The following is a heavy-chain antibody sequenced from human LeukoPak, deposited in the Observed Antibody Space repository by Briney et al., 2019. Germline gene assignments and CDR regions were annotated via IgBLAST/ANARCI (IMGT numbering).Heavy chain of an antibody. CDR1: DLIVSINY. J-gene: IGHJ4*02. D-gene: IGHD5-12*01. V-gene: IGHV3-66*01. Sequence: GGSLRLSCAASDLIVSINYMAWVRRAPGRGLEWGSMTHVDGKTYYADSVKGRFTVSRDYSNNTMYLQMNTLSAEDTAIYYCARVRQLYTIGFDNFDYWGQGTRVTVSS. CDR2: THVDGKT. CDR3: ARVRQLYTIGFDNFDY.